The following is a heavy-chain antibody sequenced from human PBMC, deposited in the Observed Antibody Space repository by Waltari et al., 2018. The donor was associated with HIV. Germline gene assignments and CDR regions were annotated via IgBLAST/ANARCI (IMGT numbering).Heavy chain of an antibody. V-gene: IGHV3-33*01. CDR2: FWSDGAEI. J-gene: IGHJ4*02. CDR1: GFTFSNFA. CDR3: ARGYSSSRWIPLYH. Sequence: QVQLVESGGGVVQPGTSLTLSWAVSGFTFSNFAIHWVRQSTGKGLEWLSVFWSDGAEISYADSVKGRFTVSKDSSQKTLYLHLTSLRAEDTALYYCARGYSSSRWIPLYHWGRGTLVTVSS. D-gene: IGHD6-6*01.